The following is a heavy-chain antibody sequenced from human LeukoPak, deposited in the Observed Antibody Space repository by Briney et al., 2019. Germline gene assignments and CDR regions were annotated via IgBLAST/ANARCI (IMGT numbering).Heavy chain of an antibody. Sequence: KPGGSLRLSCAASGFTFSDYNMNWVSQAPGKGLEWVSVISTSSTYIYYADSVKGRFTISRDNAKNSLYLQMNSLRAEDTAVYYCARVSTAASLAIDSWGQGTLVTVST. D-gene: IGHD6-13*01. CDR2: ISTSSTYI. J-gene: IGHJ4*02. CDR3: ARVSTAASLAIDS. V-gene: IGHV3-21*06. CDR1: GFTFSDYN.